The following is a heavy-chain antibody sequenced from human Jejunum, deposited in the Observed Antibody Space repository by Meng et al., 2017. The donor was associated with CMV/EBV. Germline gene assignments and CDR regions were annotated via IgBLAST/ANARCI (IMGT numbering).Heavy chain of an antibody. CDR1: GGTFNDYY. Sequence: LTCVVSGGTFNDYYWTWIRQSPGKGLEWIGEIHHILSTNSNPSVRNRVTISLAASKGQFSLKVSSATAADTAVYYCGGNVWGIGFDPWGQGTLVTVSS. CDR3: GGNVWGIGFDP. CDR2: IHHILST. V-gene: IGHV4-34*08. J-gene: IGHJ5*02. D-gene: IGHD6-13*01.